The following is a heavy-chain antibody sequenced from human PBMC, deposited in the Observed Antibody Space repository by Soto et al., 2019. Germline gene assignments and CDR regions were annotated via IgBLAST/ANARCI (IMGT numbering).Heavy chain of an antibody. CDR1: GFSFSGHW. D-gene: IGHD3-22*01. V-gene: IGHV3-7*01. CDR3: ARVKIEMATIFDY. CDR2: IKEDGSEQ. Sequence: GGSLRLSCVVSGFSFSGHWMSWVRQAPGKVPEWVAKIKEDGSEQNYVDSVTGRFTISRDNAKKSLYLQMNSLRAEDTAVYYCARVKIEMATIFDYWSQGTQVTVSS. J-gene: IGHJ4*02.